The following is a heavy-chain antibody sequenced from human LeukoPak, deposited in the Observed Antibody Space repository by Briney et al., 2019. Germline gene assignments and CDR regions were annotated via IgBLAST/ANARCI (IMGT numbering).Heavy chain of an antibody. CDR2: IYTSGST. CDR1: GGFISSGSYY. D-gene: IGHD3-22*01. CDR3: ARVRYDSSGYYYYYYMDV. V-gene: IGHV4-61*02. Sequence: SETLSLTCTVSGGFISSGSYYWSWIRQPAGKGLEWIGRIYTSGSTNYNPSLKSRVTISVDTSKNQFSLKLSSVTAADTAVYYCARVRYDSSGYYYYYYMDVWGKGTTVTVSS. J-gene: IGHJ6*03.